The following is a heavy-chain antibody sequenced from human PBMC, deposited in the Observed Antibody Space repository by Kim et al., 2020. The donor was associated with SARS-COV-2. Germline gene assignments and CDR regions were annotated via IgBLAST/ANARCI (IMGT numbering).Heavy chain of an antibody. CDR2: ISSSSSYI. V-gene: IGHV3-21*01. CDR1: GFTFSSYS. D-gene: IGHD2-2*01. CDR3: ARAHCSSTSCYDWAYYFDY. Sequence: GGSLRLSCGASGFTFSSYSMNWVRQAPGKGLEWVSSISSSSSYIYYADSVKGRFTISRDNAKNSMYLQMISLRAEDTAVYYCARAHCSSTSCYDWAYYFDYWGQGTLVTVSS. J-gene: IGHJ4*02.